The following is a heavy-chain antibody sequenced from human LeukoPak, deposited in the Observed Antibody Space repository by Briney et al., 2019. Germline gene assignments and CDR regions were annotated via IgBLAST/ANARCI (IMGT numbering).Heavy chain of an antibody. V-gene: IGHV3-7*01. CDR2: IKQDGSER. Sequence: GGSLRLSCAASGFTFTTFWMSWVRQAPWKGLEWVANIKQDGSERYYVDSVKGRFTLSRDNSKNTVFLQMSSLKSEDTTVYYCATDSRIKRMVLPAIKWDYFHHWGQGTLVTVS. CDR3: ATDSRIKRMVLPAIKWDYFHH. CDR1: GFTFTTFW. J-gene: IGHJ1*01. D-gene: IGHD1-26*01.